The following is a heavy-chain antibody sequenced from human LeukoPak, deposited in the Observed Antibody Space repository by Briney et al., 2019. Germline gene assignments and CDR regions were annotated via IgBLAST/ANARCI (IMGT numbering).Heavy chain of an antibody. CDR3: ARDHNYAFDN. Sequence: GGSLRLSCTASGFPFTEYSMNWVRQAPGKGLEWISYIGIDSGNTKYADSVRGRFTISADKAKNSLYLQMNSLRVEDTAVYYCARDHNYAFDNWGQGTLVSVAS. D-gene: IGHD1-1*01. J-gene: IGHJ4*02. CDR2: IGIDSGNT. V-gene: IGHV3-48*01. CDR1: GFPFTEYS.